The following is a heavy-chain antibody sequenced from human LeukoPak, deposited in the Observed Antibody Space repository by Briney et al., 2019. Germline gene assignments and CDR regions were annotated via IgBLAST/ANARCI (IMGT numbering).Heavy chain of an antibody. CDR3: ARLGGPDYYFYYHMDV. D-gene: IGHD1-26*01. V-gene: IGHV3-20*04. CDR2: INWNGDGT. CDR1: GFTLDDYG. J-gene: IGHJ6*03. Sequence: GGSLRLSCAASGFTLDDYGMSWVRQVPGKGLEWICGINWNGDGTGYADSVKGRFTISRDNAKNSLYLQMDSLRAEDTALYYCARLGGPDYYFYYHMDVWGKGTTVTVSS.